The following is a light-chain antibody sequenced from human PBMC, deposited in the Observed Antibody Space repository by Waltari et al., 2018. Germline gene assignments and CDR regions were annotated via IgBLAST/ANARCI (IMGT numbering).Light chain of an antibody. V-gene: IGKV3-20*01. J-gene: IGKJ3*01. CDR2: GAS. CDR3: QQYGSSRFT. Sequence: IVLTQSPGTLSLSPGERATLSCRASQSIRSNYLAWYQQKPGQAPRLLIYGASSRTTGIPDRFSGRGSGTDFTLTISRLEPEDFAVYYCQQYGSSRFTFGPGTKVHIK. CDR1: QSIRSNY.